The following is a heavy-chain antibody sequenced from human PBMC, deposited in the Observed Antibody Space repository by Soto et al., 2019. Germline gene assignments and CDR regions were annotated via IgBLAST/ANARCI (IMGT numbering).Heavy chain of an antibody. Sequence: QITLKESGPTVVKPTQTLTLTCTFSGFSLSTSGVGVGWIRQPPGKALEWLALLYWDDDKRYSPSLKTRLTINTDTPRNQVVLTMTNMDPVDTATYYCAFRQEYRGSWVSGWFDPWGQGTLFTVSS. D-gene: IGHD6-13*01. CDR2: LYWDDDK. J-gene: IGHJ5*02. V-gene: IGHV2-5*02. CDR1: GFSLSTSGVG. CDR3: AFRQEYRGSWVSGWFDP.